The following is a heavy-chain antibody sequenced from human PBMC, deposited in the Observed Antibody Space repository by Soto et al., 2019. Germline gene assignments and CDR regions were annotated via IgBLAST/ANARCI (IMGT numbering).Heavy chain of an antibody. Sequence: PGESLKISCKGSGYSFTSYWIGWVRQMPGKGLEWMGIIYPGDSDTRYIPSFQGQVTISADTSISTSYLQWSSLKAADTAVDDRARSPAYDDFWSVDHLYYYGIHVWGQGTTVTVSS. CDR1: GYSFTSYW. CDR3: ARSPAYDDFWSVDHLYYYGIHV. CDR2: IYPGDSDT. D-gene: IGHD3-3*01. J-gene: IGHJ6*02. V-gene: IGHV5-51*01.